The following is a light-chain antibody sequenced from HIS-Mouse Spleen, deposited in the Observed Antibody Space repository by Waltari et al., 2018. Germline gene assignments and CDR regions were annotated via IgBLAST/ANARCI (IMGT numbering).Light chain of an antibody. CDR1: SSDVGGFNY. CDR2: DVS. CDR3: CSYAGSYTGV. J-gene: IGLJ1*01. Sequence: QSALTQPRSVSGSPGQSVTISCTGTSSDVGGFNYVSWYQQHPGKAPKLMISDVSKRPSGVPDRFSGSKSGNTASLTISGLQADDEADYYCCSYAGSYTGVFGTGTKVTVL. V-gene: IGLV2-11*01.